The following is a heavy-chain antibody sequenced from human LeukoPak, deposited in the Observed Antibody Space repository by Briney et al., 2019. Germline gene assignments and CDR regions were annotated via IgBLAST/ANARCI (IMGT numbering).Heavy chain of an antibody. CDR2: MYYSGST. Sequence: SETLSLTCSVSGASISSSGNYWSWIRQHPGKGLEWIGNMYYSGSTYYNPSLKSRVTMSVDTSKNQFFLKLNSVTAADTAVYYCARGRPYSGGYHLDYWGQGTLVTVSP. J-gene: IGHJ4*02. CDR3: ARGRPYSGGYHLDY. D-gene: IGHD1-26*01. CDR1: GASISSSGNY. V-gene: IGHV4-39*01.